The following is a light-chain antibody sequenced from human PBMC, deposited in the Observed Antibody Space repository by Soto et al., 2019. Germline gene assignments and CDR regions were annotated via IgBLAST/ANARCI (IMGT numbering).Light chain of an antibody. CDR2: EVI. J-gene: IGLJ2*01. CDR1: SSDVGDFNY. V-gene: IGLV2-14*03. Sequence: QSALTQPASVSGSPGQSITISCTGTSSDVGDFNYVSWYQQHPGKAPKLLIYEVIKRPSGISDRFSGSKSGNTASLTISGLQTEDEADYYGRSYTRSITLKFGGGTKVTVL. CDR3: RSYTRSITLK.